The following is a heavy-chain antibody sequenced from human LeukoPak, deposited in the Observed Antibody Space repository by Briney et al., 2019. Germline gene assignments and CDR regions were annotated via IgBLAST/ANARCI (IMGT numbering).Heavy chain of an antibody. V-gene: IGHV1-46*04. Sequence: GDSVKVSCKASGYIFTSYDMHRVRQAVGQGLEWRGISNPNGGITTYAQGLQGRVTMTSDTSTSTVYMEVSSLSTEDTDVYYRARGTRHTYTERRRGDSTGYYFDYWGRGTLVTVSS. D-gene: IGHD3-22*01. CDR2: SNPNGGIT. CDR1: GYIFTSYD. J-gene: IGHJ4*02. CDR3: ARGTRHTYTERRRGDSTGYYFDY.